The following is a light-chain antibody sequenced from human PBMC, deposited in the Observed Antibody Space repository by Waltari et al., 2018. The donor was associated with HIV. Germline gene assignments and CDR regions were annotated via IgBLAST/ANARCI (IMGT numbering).Light chain of an antibody. CDR1: RSDVCCYYY. V-gene: IGLV2-14*01. J-gene: IGLJ2*01. CDR3: TSYTSSSTLVV. Sequence: SALTQPASVSGSLAQSITISRAGTRSDVCCYYYVSWYQHHPGKAPQLMIYEVTNRPSGVSHRFSGSKSGNTASLTISGLQAEDESDYYCTSYTSSSTLVVFGGGTNLTVL. CDR2: EVT.